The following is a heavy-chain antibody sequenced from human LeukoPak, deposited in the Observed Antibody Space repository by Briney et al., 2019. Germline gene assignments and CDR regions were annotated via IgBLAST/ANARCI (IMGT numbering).Heavy chain of an antibody. Sequence: SETLSLTCAVYGGSCDDYYCSWIRQPPGKGLEWIGEIHPSGIFYYNSSLMSRVTISTDTSKSQFSLRLTSVTAADTAFYYCARGRDRSKAGDHWGQGSLVTVSS. D-gene: IGHD5-24*01. CDR1: GGSCDDYY. CDR3: ARGRDRSKAGDH. J-gene: IGHJ4*02. CDR2: IHPSGIF. V-gene: IGHV4-34*01.